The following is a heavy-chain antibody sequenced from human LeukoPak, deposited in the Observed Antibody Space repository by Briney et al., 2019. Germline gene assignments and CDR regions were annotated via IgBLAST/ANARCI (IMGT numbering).Heavy chain of an antibody. D-gene: IGHD2/OR15-2a*01. J-gene: IGHJ6*02. CDR1: GFTFSSYG. V-gene: IGHV3-13*01. Sequence: GGSLRLSCAASGFTFSSYGMHWVRQVTGKGLEWVSAIGSAGDIYYPDSVKGRFTISRENAKNSLYLHMNSLRAGDSAVYYCARANTAFLWGLDVWGQGTTVTVS. CDR2: IGSAGDI. CDR3: ARANTAFLWGLDV.